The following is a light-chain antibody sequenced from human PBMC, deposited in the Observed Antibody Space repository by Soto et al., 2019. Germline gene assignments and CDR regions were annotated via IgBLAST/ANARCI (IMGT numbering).Light chain of an antibody. J-gene: IGKJ2*01. V-gene: IGKV3-15*01. CDR1: QSVSNN. CDR2: GAS. Sequence: EIVMTQSQATLSVSQGEKATPSCRASQSVSNNLAWYQQKPAQTPRLLIYGASTRATGIPVRFSGSGSGTEFTLTISSLQSEDFAVYYCQQYNNWPPVTFGQGTKLEIK. CDR3: QQYNNWPPVT.